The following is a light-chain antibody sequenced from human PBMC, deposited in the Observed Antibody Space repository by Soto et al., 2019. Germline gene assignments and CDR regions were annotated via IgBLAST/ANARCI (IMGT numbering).Light chain of an antibody. CDR3: QQSYRTPIS. CDR2: AAS. V-gene: IGKV1-39*01. J-gene: IGKJ5*01. Sequence: DIQMTQSPSSLSASVGDRVTITCRSSQTISNFLNWYQQKPGKAPELLIYAASSLQSGVPSRFSGSGSGTDGNLTISSLQPGDVTTYYCQQSYRTPISFGQGTRLEIK. CDR1: QTISNF.